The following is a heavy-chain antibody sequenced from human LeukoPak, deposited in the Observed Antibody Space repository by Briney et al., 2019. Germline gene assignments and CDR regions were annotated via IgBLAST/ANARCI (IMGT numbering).Heavy chain of an antibody. CDR1: GFTFSNYA. CDR3: ARHLVIWFGEISPNGMDV. V-gene: IGHV3-30*14. CDR2: ISYDGSNK. Sequence: GGSLRLSCAASGFTFSNYAMHWVRQAPGKGLEWVAVISYDGSNKYYADSVKGRFTISRDNSKNTLYLQMNSLRAEDTAVYYCARHLVIWFGEISPNGMDVWGQGTTVTVSS. D-gene: IGHD3-10*01. J-gene: IGHJ6*02.